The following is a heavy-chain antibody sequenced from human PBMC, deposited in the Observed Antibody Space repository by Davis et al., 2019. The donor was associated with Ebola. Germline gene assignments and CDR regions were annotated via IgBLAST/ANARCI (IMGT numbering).Heavy chain of an antibody. V-gene: IGHV1-46*01. D-gene: IGHD2-15*01. CDR1: GYTFTNYY. CDR3: ARASIRYCSGGSCYSVPPGNWFDP. CDR2: INPNDGRT. Sequence: AASVKVSCKASGYTFTNYYMHWVRQAPGQGLEWMGMINPNDGRTIYAQKFQGRVTVTRDTSTTTVYMDLSSLRSEDTAVYYCARASIRYCSGGSCYSVPPGNWFDPWGQGTLVTVSS. J-gene: IGHJ5*02.